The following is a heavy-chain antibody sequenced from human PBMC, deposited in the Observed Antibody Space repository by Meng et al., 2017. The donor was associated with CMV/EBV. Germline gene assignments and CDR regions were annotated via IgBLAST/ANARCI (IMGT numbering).Heavy chain of an antibody. CDR1: GFTVSSNY. V-gene: IGHV3-66*02. J-gene: IGHJ6*02. CDR2: IYSGGST. Sequence: GESLKISRAASGFTVSSNYMSWVRQAPGKGLEWVSVIYSGGSTYYADSVKGRFTISRDNSKNTLYLQMNSLRPEDTAVYYCASTARNYYYYGMDVWGQGTTVTVSS. D-gene: IGHD2-21*02. CDR3: ASTARNYYYYGMDV.